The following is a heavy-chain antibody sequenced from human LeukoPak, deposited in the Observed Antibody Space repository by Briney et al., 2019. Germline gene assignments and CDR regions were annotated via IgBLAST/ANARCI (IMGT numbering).Heavy chain of an antibody. CDR2: INPNSGGT. J-gene: IGHJ6*02. CDR3: ARGPDIVVVVAATPGDYYGMDV. CDR1: GYTFTGYY. Sequence: ASVKVSFKASGYTFTGYYMHWVRQAPGQGLEWMGWINPNSGGTNYAQKFQGRVTMTRDTSISTAYMELSRLRSDDTAVYYCARGPDIVVVVAATPGDYYGMDVWGQGTTVTVSS. D-gene: IGHD2-15*01. V-gene: IGHV1-2*02.